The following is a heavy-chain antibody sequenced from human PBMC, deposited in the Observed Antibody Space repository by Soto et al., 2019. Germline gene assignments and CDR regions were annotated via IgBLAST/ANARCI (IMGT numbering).Heavy chain of an antibody. CDR1: GFTFSSYA. CDR2: ISGSGGST. Sequence: GGSLRLSCAASGFTFSSYAMSWVRQAPGKGREGVSAISGSGGSTYYADSVKGRFTISRDNSKNTLYLQMNSLRAEDTAVYYCAKERRLIAVAGPPIDYWGQGTLVTGSS. V-gene: IGHV3-23*01. J-gene: IGHJ4*02. D-gene: IGHD6-19*01. CDR3: AKERRLIAVAGPPIDY.